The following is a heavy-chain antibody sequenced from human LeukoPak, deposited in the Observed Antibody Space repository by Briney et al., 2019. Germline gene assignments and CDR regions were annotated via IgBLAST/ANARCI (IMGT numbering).Heavy chain of an antibody. V-gene: IGHV3-11*01. J-gene: IGHJ4*02. CDR2: ISSSSSTI. CDR1: GFTFSDYY. D-gene: IGHD3-10*01. CDR3: ARGGGLLWFGELLPEYYFDY. Sequence: GGSLRLSCAASGFTFSDYYMSWIRQAPGKGLEWVSYISSSSSTIYYADSVKGRFTISRDNAKNSPYLQMNSLRAEDTAVYYCARGGGLLWFGELLPEYYFDYWGQGTLVTVSS.